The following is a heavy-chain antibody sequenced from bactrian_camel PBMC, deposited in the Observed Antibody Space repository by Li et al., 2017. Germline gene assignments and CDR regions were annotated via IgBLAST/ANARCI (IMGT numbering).Heavy chain of an antibody. V-gene: IGHV3S1*01. J-gene: IGHJ6*01. CDR3: AKEGIYGGGVLTGNFAY. D-gene: IGHD7*01. CDR1: DHTSSSYC. CDR2: IYRGDAST. Sequence: VQLVESGGGLVQPGGSLRLSCAASDHTSSSYCMTWFRQAPGKEREGVSSIYRGDASTYYADSVKGRFTISRDNTKNMLYLQMNSLKSEDTTLFYCAKEGIYGGGVLTGNFAYWGQGTQVTVS.